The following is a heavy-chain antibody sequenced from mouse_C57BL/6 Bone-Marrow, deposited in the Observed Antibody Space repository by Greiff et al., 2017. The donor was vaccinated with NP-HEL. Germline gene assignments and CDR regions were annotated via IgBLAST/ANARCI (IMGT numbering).Heavy chain of an antibody. CDR3: ARDDYDVAWYFDV. D-gene: IGHD2-4*01. CDR2: IHPNSGST. CDR1: GYTFTSYW. V-gene: IGHV1-64*01. Sequence: QVQLQQPGAELVKPGASVKLSCKASGYTFTSYWMHWVKQRPGQGLEWIGMIHPNSGSTNYNEKFKSKATLTVDKSSSKAYMQLSSLTSEDSSVYYFARDDYDVAWYFDVWGTGTTVTVSS. J-gene: IGHJ1*03.